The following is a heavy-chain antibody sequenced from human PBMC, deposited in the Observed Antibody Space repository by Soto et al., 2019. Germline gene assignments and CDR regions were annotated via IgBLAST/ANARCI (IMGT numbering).Heavy chain of an antibody. CDR1: GFTFSSYG. CDR3: AKDLSRWELPPIFDY. Sequence: QVQLVESGGGVVQPGRSLRLSCAASGFTFSSYGMHWVRQAPGKGLEWVAVISYDGSNKYYADSVKGRFTISRDNSKNTLYLQMNSLRAEDTAVYYCAKDLSRWELPPIFDYWGQGTLVTVSS. CDR2: ISYDGSNK. D-gene: IGHD1-26*01. J-gene: IGHJ4*02. V-gene: IGHV3-30*18.